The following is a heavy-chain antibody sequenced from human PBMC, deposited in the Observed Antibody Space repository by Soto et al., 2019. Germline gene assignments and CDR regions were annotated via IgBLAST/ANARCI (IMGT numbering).Heavy chain of an antibody. Sequence: GGSLILSCAASGFTFRSYSMNWVRQAPGKGLEWVSYISISSRTIYYADSVKGRFTISRDDAKNSLYLQMNSLRDEDTSVYYCARDNGIAGSFDPWGQGTLVTVSS. CDR3: ARDNGIAGSFDP. V-gene: IGHV3-48*02. CDR1: GFTFRSYS. CDR2: ISISSRTI. J-gene: IGHJ5*02. D-gene: IGHD6-13*01.